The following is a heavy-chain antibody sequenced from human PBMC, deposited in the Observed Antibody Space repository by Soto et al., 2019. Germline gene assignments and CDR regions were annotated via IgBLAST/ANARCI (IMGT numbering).Heavy chain of an antibody. D-gene: IGHD2-15*01. Sequence: QVQLVESGGGVVQPGRSLRLSCAASGFTFRSYGMQWVRQAPGKGLEWVAVISYDGSAKYYADSVKGRLTISRDDSKNTLYLQVNSLRAEDTAVYYCAKGAGVAQPVDYWGQGTLVTVSS. CDR2: ISYDGSAK. V-gene: IGHV3-30*18. J-gene: IGHJ4*02. CDR3: AKGAGVAQPVDY. CDR1: GFTFRSYG.